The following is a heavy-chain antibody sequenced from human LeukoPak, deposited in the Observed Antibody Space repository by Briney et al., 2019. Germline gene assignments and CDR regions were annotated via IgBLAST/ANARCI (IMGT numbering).Heavy chain of an antibody. Sequence: GGSLRLSCSASGFTFSSYAMHWVRQAPGKGLEYVSTISSNGGSTSYADSVKGRFTISRGNSKNTLYLQMSSLRAEDTAVYYCVKDPSSVVVATTAFDYWGQGTLVTVSS. V-gene: IGHV3-64D*06. CDR1: GFTFSSYA. J-gene: IGHJ4*02. CDR2: ISSNGGST. CDR3: VKDPSSVVVATTAFDY. D-gene: IGHD2-15*01.